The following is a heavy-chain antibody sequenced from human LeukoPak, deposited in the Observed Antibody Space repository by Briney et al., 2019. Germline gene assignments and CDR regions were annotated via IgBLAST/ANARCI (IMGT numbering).Heavy chain of an antibody. J-gene: IGHJ4*02. Sequence: GGSLRLSXAASGFTLSDHHMDWVRQAPGKGLEWVGRNRNKASRYTTEYAASVKGRFTISRDDSKNSMYLQMNSLKTEDTAVYYCASVEGAPGYWGQGTLVTVSS. CDR2: NRNKASRYTT. D-gene: IGHD1-26*01. CDR3: ASVEGAPGY. CDR1: GFTLSDHH. V-gene: IGHV3-72*01.